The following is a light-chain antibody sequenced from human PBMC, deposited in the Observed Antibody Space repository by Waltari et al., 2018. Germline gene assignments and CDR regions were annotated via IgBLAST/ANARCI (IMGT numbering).Light chain of an antibody. CDR1: QGISSY. J-gene: IGKJ3*01. CDR3: QQLNSYPFT. CDR2: AAS. V-gene: IGKV1-9*01. Sequence: DIQLTRSPSFLSASVGDRVTITCRASQGISSYLAWYQQKPGKAPKLLIYAASTLQSGVPSRFSGSGSGTEFTLTISSLQPEDFATYYCQQLNSYPFTFGLGTKVDIK.